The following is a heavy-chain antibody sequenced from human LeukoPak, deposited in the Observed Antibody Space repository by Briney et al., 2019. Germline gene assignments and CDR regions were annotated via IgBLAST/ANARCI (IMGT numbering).Heavy chain of an antibody. CDR2: ISGSGGST. V-gene: IGHV3-23*01. CDR1: GFTFSSYA. CDR3: AKKARIAAAGRNDY. Sequence: AGGSLRLSCAASGFTFSSYAMSWVRQAPGKGLEWVSAISGSGGSTYYADSVKGGFTISRDNSKNTLYLQMNSLRAEDTAVYYCAKKARIAAAGRNDYWGQGTLVTVSS. D-gene: IGHD6-13*01. J-gene: IGHJ4*02.